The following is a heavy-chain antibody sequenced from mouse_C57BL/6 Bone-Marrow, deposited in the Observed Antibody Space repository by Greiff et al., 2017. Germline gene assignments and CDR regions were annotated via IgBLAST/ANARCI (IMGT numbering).Heavy chain of an antibody. Sequence: QVQLQQPGAELVKPGASVTMSCKASGYTFTSYWMHWVKQRPGQGLEWIGMIHPNSGSPNYNEKIKSQATLTVDKSSRTASMQLSSLTSEDAAVYCCARFYPWYFDVWGTGTSVTVSS. D-gene: IGHD1-1*01. V-gene: IGHV1-64*01. CDR1: GYTFTSYW. CDR3: ARFYPWYFDV. J-gene: IGHJ1*03. CDR2: IHPNSGSP.